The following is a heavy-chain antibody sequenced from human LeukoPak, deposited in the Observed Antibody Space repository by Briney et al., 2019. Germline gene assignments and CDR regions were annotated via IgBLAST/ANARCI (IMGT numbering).Heavy chain of an antibody. CDR2: ISYDGSNK. V-gene: IGHV3-30*18. J-gene: IGHJ3*02. D-gene: IGHD2-15*01. CDR1: GFTFSSYA. Sequence: GGSLRLSCAASGFTFSSYAMSWVRQAPGKGLEWVAVISYDGSNKYYADSVKGRFTISRDNSKNTLYLQMNSLRAEDTAVYYCAKAPRGYCSGGSCYLGAFDIWGQGTMVTVSS. CDR3: AKAPRGYCSGGSCYLGAFDI.